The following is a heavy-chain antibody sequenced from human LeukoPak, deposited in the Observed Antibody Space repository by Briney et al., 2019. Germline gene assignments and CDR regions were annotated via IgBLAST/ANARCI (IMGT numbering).Heavy chain of an antibody. J-gene: IGHJ5*02. CDR1: GGSISSGSYY. CDR3: ACGVGGSGWYGGNWFDP. D-gene: IGHD6-19*01. V-gene: IGHV4-61*02. CDR2: IYTSGST. Sequence: PSETLSLTCTVSGGSISSGSYYWSWIRQPAGKGLEWIGRIYTSGSTNYNPSLKSRVTISVDTSKNQFSLKLSSVTAADTAVYYCACGVGGSGWYGGNWFDPWGQGTLVTVSS.